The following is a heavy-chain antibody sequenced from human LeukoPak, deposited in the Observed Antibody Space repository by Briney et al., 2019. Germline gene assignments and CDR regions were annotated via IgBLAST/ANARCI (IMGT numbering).Heavy chain of an antibody. V-gene: IGHV4-59*08. CDR2: IYYSGST. Sequence: SETLSLTCTVSGVSISSYYWTWIRQPPGKGLECIGYIYYSGSTNYNPSLKSRVTMSVDTSKNQFSLKLSSVTAADTAVYYCARQLISWGQGTMVTVSS. J-gene: IGHJ3*01. CDR3: ARQLIS. CDR1: GVSISSYY.